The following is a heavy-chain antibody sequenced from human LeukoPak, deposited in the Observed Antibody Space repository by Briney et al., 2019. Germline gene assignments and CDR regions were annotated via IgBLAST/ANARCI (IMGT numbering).Heavy chain of an antibody. Sequence: PGGSLRLSCAVSGFTFSGESMNWVRQAPGKGLEWVSAISSSGTYMYYGDSVKGRFTISRDNVKNSLFLQMNGLSGEDTAVYYCARGHDYGDGGQWGQGTLVTVSS. CDR2: ISSSGTYM. CDR1: GFTFSGES. CDR3: ARGHDYGDGGQ. D-gene: IGHD4-17*01. V-gene: IGHV3-21*01. J-gene: IGHJ4*02.